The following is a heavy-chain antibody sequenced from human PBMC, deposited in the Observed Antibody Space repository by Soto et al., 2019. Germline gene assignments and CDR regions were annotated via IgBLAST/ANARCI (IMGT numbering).Heavy chain of an antibody. CDR2: INPNSGGT. CDR3: ARGAIEYSYMDV. CDR1: GYTFTGYY. Sequence: GASVKVSCKASGYTFTGYYMHWVRQAPGQGLEWMGWINPNSGGTNYALKFQGWVTMTRDTSISTAYMEVSRLRSDDTAVYHCARGAIEYSYMDVWGKGTTVTVSS. D-gene: IGHD2-21*01. V-gene: IGHV1-2*04. J-gene: IGHJ6*03.